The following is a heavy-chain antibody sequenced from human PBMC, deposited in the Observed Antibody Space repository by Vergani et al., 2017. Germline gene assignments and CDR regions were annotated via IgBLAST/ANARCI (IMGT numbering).Heavy chain of an antibody. J-gene: IGHJ3*01. D-gene: IGHD2-2*01. CDR3: AKVCGSTSCPYGGGAFDV. CDR1: GFTFNSYA. CDR2: INNNGGST. V-gene: IGHV3-23*01. Sequence: QLLESGGGLIQPGGSLRLSCAASGFTFNSYAMTWVRQAPGKGPERVSGINNNGGSTYYGDSVKGRFTISTDNSKNTLYLQMTDLRAEDTATYYCAKVCGSTSCPYGGGAFDVWGHGTMVTVSS.